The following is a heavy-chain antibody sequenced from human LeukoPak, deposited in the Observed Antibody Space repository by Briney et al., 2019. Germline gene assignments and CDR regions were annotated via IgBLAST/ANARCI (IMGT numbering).Heavy chain of an antibody. CDR2: ISSTGNTI. J-gene: IGHJ4*02. CDR3: ARVTVSSGVDY. CDR1: GFTFSNYE. V-gene: IGHV3-48*03. D-gene: IGHD4-11*01. Sequence: GGSLRLSCAVSGFTFSNYEMNWVRQAPGKGLEWVSCISSTGNTIYYADSVKGRFTISRDNAKNSLYLQMNSLRAEDTAFYYCARVTVSSGVDYWGQGTLVTVSS.